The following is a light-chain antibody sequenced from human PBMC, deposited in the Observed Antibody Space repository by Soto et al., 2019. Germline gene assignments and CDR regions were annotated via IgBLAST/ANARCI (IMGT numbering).Light chain of an antibody. V-gene: IGKV3-20*01. CDR1: QSVGSNS. CDR3: QQDGSTPLT. CDR2: DAS. J-gene: IGKJ4*01. Sequence: EIVVTQSPGTLSLSPGERATLSCRASQSVGSNSLAWYQQRPGQAPRFLIYDASSRATGIPDRFSGSGSGTDFTLTISRLEPEDFAVYYCQQDGSTPLTFGGGTKVVIK.